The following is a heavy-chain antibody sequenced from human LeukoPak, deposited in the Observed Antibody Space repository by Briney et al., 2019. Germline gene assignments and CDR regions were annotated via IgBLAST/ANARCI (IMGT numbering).Heavy chain of an antibody. J-gene: IGHJ4*02. V-gene: IGHV1-69*01. D-gene: IGHD3-9*01. CDR1: GGTLSSYA. CDR2: IIPIFGTA. Sequence: SVKVSCKGSGGTLSSYAISWVRQAPGQGLEWMGGIIPIFGTANYAQKFQGRVTITADESTSTAYMELSSLRSEDTAVYYCARDGGNFDVDYWGQGTLVTVSS. CDR3: ARDGGNFDVDY.